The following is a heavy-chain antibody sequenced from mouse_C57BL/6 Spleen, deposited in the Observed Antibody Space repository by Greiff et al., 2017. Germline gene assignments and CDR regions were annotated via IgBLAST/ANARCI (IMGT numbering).Heavy chain of an antibody. CDR2: IYPGSGNT. D-gene: IGHD4-1*01. CDR3: ARGRDWDPFDY. Sequence: QVQLQQSGPELVKLGASVKISCKPFGYTFTDYYINWVKQRPGQGLEWIGWIYPGSGNTKYNEKFKGKATLTVDTSSSTAYMQLSSLTSEDSAVYFCARGRDWDPFDYWGQGTTLTVSS. V-gene: IGHV1-84*01. J-gene: IGHJ2*01. CDR1: GYTFTDYY.